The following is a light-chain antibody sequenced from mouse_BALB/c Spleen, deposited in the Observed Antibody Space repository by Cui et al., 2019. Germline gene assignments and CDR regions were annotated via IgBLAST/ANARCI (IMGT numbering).Light chain of an antibody. V-gene: IGKV4-72*01. CDR3: QQWSSNPYT. CDR1: SSVSY. CDR2: HTS. J-gene: IGKJ2*01. Sequence: HIFLSQSQAITSASPGQKVTMTCRASSSVSYMHWYQQQPGSYPKPWIYHTSNLASGVPARFSGSGSGTCYSLTISSMEAEDAATYYCQQWSSNPYTFGGGTKLEIK.